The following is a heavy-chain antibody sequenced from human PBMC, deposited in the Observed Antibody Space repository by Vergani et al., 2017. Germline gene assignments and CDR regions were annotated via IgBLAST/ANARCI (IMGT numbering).Heavy chain of an antibody. CDR3: ARDRRGYSGYDYWYYFDY. J-gene: IGHJ4*02. D-gene: IGHD5-12*01. CDR1: GGSISSGDYY. Sequence: QVQLQESGPGLMKPSQTLSLTCTVSGGSISSGDYYWSWIRQPPGKGLEWVGYIYYSGTTYYNPSLKSRVSISVDTSKNQFSLKLSSVTAADTAVYYCARDRRGYSGYDYWYYFDYWGQGTLVTVSS. V-gene: IGHV4-30-4*08. CDR2: IYYSGTT.